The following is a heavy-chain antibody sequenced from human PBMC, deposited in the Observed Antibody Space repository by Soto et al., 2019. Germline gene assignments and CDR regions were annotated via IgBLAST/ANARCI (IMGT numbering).Heavy chain of an antibody. D-gene: IGHD2-2*01. CDR2: INPSGGST. CDR1: GYTFTSYY. J-gene: IGHJ4*02. V-gene: IGHV1-46*03. Sequence: ASVKVSCKASGYTFTSYYMHWVRQAPGQGLGWMGIINPSGGSTSYAQKFPGRVTMTRDTSTSTVYMELSSLRSEDTAVYYCARDRTVVPAAMMNYWGQGTLLTVSS. CDR3: ARDRTVVPAAMMNY.